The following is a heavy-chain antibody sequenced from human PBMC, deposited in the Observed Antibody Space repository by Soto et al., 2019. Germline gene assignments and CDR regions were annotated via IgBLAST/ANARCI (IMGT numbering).Heavy chain of an antibody. J-gene: IGHJ4*02. CDR2: ITADNGAT. D-gene: IGHD7-27*01. Sequence: QIQLVQSGGEVKKPGASVKVSCRASGYTFSIYGITWVRQAPGQGLEWMGWITADNGATKFAQKLQGRVSLTIDTPTSTAYMELRNLRSDDTALYYCARRTLGSAIGIGDYWGQGTLVTVSS. CDR1: GYTFSIYG. CDR3: ARRTLGSAIGIGDY. V-gene: IGHV1-18*01.